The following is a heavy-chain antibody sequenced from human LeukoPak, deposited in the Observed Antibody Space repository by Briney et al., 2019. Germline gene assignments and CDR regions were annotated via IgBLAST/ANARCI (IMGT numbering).Heavy chain of an antibody. Sequence: PSETLSLTCTVSGGSISSSSYYWGWIRQPPGKGLEWIGSIYYSGSTYYNPSLKSRVTISVDTSKNQFSLKLSSVTAADTAVYYCARATYYYDSSGSQSVAFDIWGQGTMVTVSS. V-gene: IGHV4-39*07. J-gene: IGHJ3*02. D-gene: IGHD3-22*01. CDR2: IYYSGST. CDR3: ARATYYYDSSGSQSVAFDI. CDR1: GGSISSSSYY.